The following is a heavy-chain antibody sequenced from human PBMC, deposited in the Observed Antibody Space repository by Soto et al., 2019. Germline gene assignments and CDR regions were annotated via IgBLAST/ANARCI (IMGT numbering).Heavy chain of an antibody. Sequence: SETLSLTCSVSGGSINYNSYHWGWIRQPPGQGLEWIGSIFYTGTTFYNPSLESRVTMSVDTSKNSFSRHLTSVTAADTAVYFCARLVVVAPVANVWGQGTLVTVS. CDR1: GGSINYNSYH. V-gene: IGHV4-39*02. CDR2: IFYTGTT. CDR3: ARLVVVAPVANV. D-gene: IGHD2-2*01. J-gene: IGHJ4*02.